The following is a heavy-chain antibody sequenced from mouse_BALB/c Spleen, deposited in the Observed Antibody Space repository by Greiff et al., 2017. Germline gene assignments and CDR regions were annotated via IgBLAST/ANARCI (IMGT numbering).Heavy chain of an antibody. CDR3: AREEYGNYLDY. D-gene: IGHD2-10*02. J-gene: IGHJ2*01. CDR1: GFTFSDYY. Sequence: EVKVVESGGGLVKPGGSLKLSCAASGFTFSDYYMYWVRQTPEKRLEWVATISDGGSYTYYPDSVKGRFTISRDNAKNNLYLQMSSLKSEDTAMYYCAREEYGNYLDYWGQGTTLTVSS. CDR2: ISDGGSYT. V-gene: IGHV5-4*02.